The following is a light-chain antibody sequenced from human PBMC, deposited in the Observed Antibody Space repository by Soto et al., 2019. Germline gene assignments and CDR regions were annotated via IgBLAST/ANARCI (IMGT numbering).Light chain of an antibody. CDR1: SSDVGSYNL. CDR3: CSYAGSSTFWV. J-gene: IGLJ3*02. Sequence: QSVLTQPASVSGSPGQSITISCTGTSSDVGSYNLVSWYQQHPGKAPKLMIYEVSKRPSGVSNRFSGSKSGNTASLTISWLQGEDEADYYCCSYAGSSTFWVFGGGTKLTVL. V-gene: IGLV2-23*02. CDR2: EVS.